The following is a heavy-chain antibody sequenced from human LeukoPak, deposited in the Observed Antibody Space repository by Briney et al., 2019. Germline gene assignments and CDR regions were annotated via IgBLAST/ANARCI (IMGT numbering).Heavy chain of an antibody. D-gene: IGHD1-14*01. CDR1: GGSISSSSYY. CDR2: IYYSGST. CDR3: ARASPQVYLHYYYYMDV. J-gene: IGHJ6*03. Sequence: SETLSLTCTVSGGSISSSSYYWGWIRQPPGKGLEWIGSIYYSGSTYYNPSLKSRVTISVDTSKNQFSLKLSSVTAADTAVYYCARASPQVYLHYYYYMDVWGKGTTVTVSS. V-gene: IGHV4-39*07.